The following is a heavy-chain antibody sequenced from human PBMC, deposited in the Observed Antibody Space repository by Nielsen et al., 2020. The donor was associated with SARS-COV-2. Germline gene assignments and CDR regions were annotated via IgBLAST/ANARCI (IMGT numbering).Heavy chain of an antibody. CDR2: INWNGGST. J-gene: IGHJ3*02. CDR1: GFTFDDYG. Sequence: GGSLRLSCAASGFTFDDYGMSWVRQAPGKGLEWVSGINWNGGSTGYADSVKGRFTISRDNAKNSLYLQMNSLRAEDTALYHCARRDRYYDILTGYYEGAFDIWGQGTMVTVSS. CDR3: ARRDRYYDILTGYYEGAFDI. V-gene: IGHV3-20*01. D-gene: IGHD3-9*01.